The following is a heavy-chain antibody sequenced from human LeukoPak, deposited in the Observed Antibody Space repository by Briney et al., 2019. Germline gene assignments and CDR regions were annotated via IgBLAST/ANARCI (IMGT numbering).Heavy chain of an antibody. Sequence: GGSLRLSCVASGFXFSSYAISWVRQAPGKGLEWVSGISSSGGSTYYADSVKGRFTISRDNSKDTLYLQMDCLRAEDTAVYYCARSAGLRCFDYWGRGTLVTVSS. J-gene: IGHJ4*02. D-gene: IGHD4-17*01. CDR3: ARSAGLRCFDY. CDR2: ISSSGGST. V-gene: IGHV3-23*01. CDR1: GFXFSSYA.